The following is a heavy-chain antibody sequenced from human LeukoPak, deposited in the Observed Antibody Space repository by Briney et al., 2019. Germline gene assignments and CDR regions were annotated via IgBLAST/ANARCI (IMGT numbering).Heavy chain of an antibody. CDR2: INSDGSSI. J-gene: IGHJ5*02. CDR3: ARGRGPYGWFDP. V-gene: IGHV3-74*01. D-gene: IGHD3-10*01. Sequence: GRSLRLSCAASGFTSSSYTMHWVRQAPGKGLVWVSRINSDGSSINYADSVKGRFTISRDNAKNTLYLQMNSLRAEDAAVYYCARGRGPYGWFDPWGQGTLVTVSS. CDR1: GFTSSSYT.